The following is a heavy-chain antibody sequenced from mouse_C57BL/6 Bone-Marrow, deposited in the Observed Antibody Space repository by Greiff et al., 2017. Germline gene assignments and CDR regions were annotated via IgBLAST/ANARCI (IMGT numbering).Heavy chain of an antibody. D-gene: IGHD2-5*01. CDR1: GFTFSSYA. CDR2: ISDGGSYT. CDR3: ARDNYSNYETMDY. J-gene: IGHJ4*01. Sequence: EVKVVESGGGLVKPGGSLKLSCAASGFTFSSYAMSWVRQTPEKRLEWVATISDGGSYTYYPDNVKGRFTISRDNAKNNLYLQMSHLKSEDTAMYYCARDNYSNYETMDYWGQGTSVTVSS. V-gene: IGHV5-4*01.